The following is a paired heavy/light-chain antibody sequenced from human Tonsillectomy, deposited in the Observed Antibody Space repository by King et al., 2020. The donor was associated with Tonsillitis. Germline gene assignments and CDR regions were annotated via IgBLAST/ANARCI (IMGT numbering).Heavy chain of an antibody. J-gene: IGHJ4*02. CDR3: ARDQRVAGIRRAYRYGGLGFDS. Sequence: QVQLVESGGGLVKPGGSLRLSCAVSGLTFSDYSMSWIRQAPGKGLEWISYISSSSSYTDYTDSVKGRFTISRDNAKNSLFLQMNSLRAEDTAVYYCARDQRVAGIRRAYRYGGLGFDSWGQGTLVTVSS. D-gene: IGHD5-18*01. V-gene: IGHV3-11*06. CDR2: ISSSSSYT. CDR1: GLTFSDYS.
Light chain of an antibody. CDR3: MQALQTPLT. CDR1: QSLLHSNGYNY. Sequence: IVMTQSPLSLPVTPGEPASISCRSSQSLLHSNGYNYLDWYLQKPGKSPQLLIYLGSTRASGVPDRFSGSGSGTYFTLKITSVEAEDVGVYYCMQALQTPLTFGGGTKVEIK. J-gene: IGKJ4*01. CDR2: LGS. V-gene: IGKV2-28*01.